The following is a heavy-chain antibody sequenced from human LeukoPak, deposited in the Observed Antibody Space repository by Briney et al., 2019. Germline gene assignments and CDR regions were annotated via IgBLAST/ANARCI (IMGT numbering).Heavy chain of an antibody. CDR3: ARGGINYDFWSGYYSFDY. D-gene: IGHD3-3*01. J-gene: IGHJ4*02. CDR1: GGSISSGGYY. Sequence: SETLSLTCTVSGGSISSGGYYWSRIRQHPGKGLEWIGCIYYSGSTNYNPSLKSRVSISVDTSKNQFSLKLSSVTAADTAVYYCARGGINYDFWSGYYSFDYWGQGTLVTVSS. V-gene: IGHV4-31*03. CDR2: IYYSGST.